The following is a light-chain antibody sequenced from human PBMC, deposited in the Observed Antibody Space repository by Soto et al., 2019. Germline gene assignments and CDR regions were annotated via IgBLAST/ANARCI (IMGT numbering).Light chain of an antibody. CDR1: QSVSSSH. CDR3: QQYGDSPMYT. CDR2: GAS. J-gene: IGKJ2*01. V-gene: IGKV3-20*01. Sequence: EIVLTQSPGTLSSSPGERATLSCRASQSVSSSHLAWYQQKPGQAPRLLIYGASSRATGIPDRFSGSGSGTDFTLTISRLEPEDFAVYVCQQYGDSPMYTFGQGTKLE.